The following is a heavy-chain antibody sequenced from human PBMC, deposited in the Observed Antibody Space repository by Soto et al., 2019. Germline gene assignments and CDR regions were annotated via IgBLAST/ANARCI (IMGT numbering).Heavy chain of an antibody. Sequence: SVKVSCKASGGTFSSYAISWVRQAPGQGLEWMGGIIPIFGTANYAQKFQGRVTITADKSTSTAYMELSSLRSEDTAVYYCARDLQMWVSNYYYYGMDVWGQGTTVTVYS. CDR1: GGTFSSYA. J-gene: IGHJ6*02. V-gene: IGHV1-69*06. CDR2: IIPIFGTA. D-gene: IGHD1-26*01. CDR3: ARDLQMWVSNYYYYGMDV.